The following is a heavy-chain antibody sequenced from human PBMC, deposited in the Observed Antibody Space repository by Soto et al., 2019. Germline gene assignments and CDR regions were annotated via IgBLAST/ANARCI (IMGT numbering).Heavy chain of an antibody. CDR2: IYYSGST. D-gene: IGHD3-9*01. Sequence: SETLSLTCTVSGGSISSYYWSWIRQPPGKGLEWIGYIYYSGSTNYNPSLKSRVTISVDTSKNRFSLKLSSVTAADTAVYYCARAPYDILTGHTFDYWGQGTLVTVSS. CDR1: GGSISSYY. J-gene: IGHJ4*02. V-gene: IGHV4-59*01. CDR3: ARAPYDILTGHTFDY.